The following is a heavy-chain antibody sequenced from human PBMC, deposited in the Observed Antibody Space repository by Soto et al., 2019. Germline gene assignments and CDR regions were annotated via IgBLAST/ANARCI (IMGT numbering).Heavy chain of an antibody. CDR2: INPSGGST. J-gene: IGHJ4*02. V-gene: IGHV1-46*01. CDR1: GYTFTSYY. Sequence: ASVKVSCTASGYTFTSYYMHWVRRAPGQGLEWMGIINPSGGSTSYAQKFQGRVTMTRDTSTSTVYMELSSLRSEDTAVYYCARAEIFGVVIMPYDYWGQGTLVTVSS. CDR3: ARAEIFGVVIMPYDY. D-gene: IGHD3-3*01.